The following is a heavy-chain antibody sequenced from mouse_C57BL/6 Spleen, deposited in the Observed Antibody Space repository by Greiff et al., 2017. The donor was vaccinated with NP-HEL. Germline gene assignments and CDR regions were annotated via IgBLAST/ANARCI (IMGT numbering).Heavy chain of an antibody. J-gene: IGHJ4*01. CDR2: IYPRSGNT. CDR3: ARHGDGNYDYYAMDY. V-gene: IGHV1-81*01. CDR1: GYTFTSYG. Sequence: VKLVESGAELARPGASVKLSCKASGYTFTSYGISWVKQRTGQGLEWIGEIYPRSGNTYYNEKFKGKATLTADKSSSTAYMELRSLTSEDSAVYFCARHGDGNYDYYAMDYWGQGTSVTVSS. D-gene: IGHD2-1*01.